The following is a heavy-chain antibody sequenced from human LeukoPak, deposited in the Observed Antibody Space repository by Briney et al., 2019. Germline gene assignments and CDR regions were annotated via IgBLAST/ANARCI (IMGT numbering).Heavy chain of an antibody. Sequence: PSETLSLTCAVYGGSFSGYYWSWIRQPPGKGLEWIGEINHSGSTNYNPSPKSRVTISVDTSKNQFSLKLSSVTAADTAVYYCARAGYSYGYYYYYGMDVWGQGTTVTVSS. CDR3: ARAGYSYGYYYYYGMDV. V-gene: IGHV4-34*01. D-gene: IGHD5-18*01. CDR2: INHSGST. CDR1: GGSFSGYY. J-gene: IGHJ6*02.